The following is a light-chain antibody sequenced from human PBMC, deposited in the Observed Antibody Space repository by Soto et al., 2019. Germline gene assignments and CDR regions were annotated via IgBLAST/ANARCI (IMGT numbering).Light chain of an antibody. CDR2: GAS. Sequence: EIVLTQSPGTLSMSPGERATLSCRASQSISSNYLAWYQQKPGQAPRLLIYGASSRATGIPDRFSGSGSGTDFTLTISRLEAEXXXVXYXQXXGSSPRTFGQGTKVEFK. CDR1: QSISSNY. CDR3: QXXGSSPRT. V-gene: IGKV3-20*01. J-gene: IGKJ1*01.